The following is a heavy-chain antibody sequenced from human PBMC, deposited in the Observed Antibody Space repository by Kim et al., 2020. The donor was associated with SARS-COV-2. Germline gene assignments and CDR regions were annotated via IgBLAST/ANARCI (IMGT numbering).Heavy chain of an antibody. CDR3: ARGAGYCSSTSCYSPYYYYGMDV. J-gene: IGHJ6*02. Sequence: ASVKVSCKASGYTFTSYYMHWVRQAPGQGLEWMGIINPSGGSTSYAQKFQGRVTMTRDTSTSTVYMELSSLRSEDTAVYYCARGAGYCSSTSCYSPYYYYGMDVWGQGTTVTVSS. CDR1: GYTFTSYY. V-gene: IGHV1-46*01. D-gene: IGHD2-2*01. CDR2: INPSGGST.